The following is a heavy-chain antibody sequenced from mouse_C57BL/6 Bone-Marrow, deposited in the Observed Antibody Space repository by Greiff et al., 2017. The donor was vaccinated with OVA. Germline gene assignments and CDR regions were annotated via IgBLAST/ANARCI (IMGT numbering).Heavy chain of an antibody. CDR1: GYTFTDYY. CDR3: ARQLRLKRHFDY. CDR2: IFPGSGST. V-gene: IGHV1-75*01. Sequence: QVQLKESGPELVKPGASVKISCKASGYTFTDYYINWVKQRPGQGLEWIGWIFPGSGSTYYNEKFKGKATLTVDKSSSTAYMLLSSLTSEDSAVYFCARQLRLKRHFDYWGQGTTLTVSS. J-gene: IGHJ2*01. D-gene: IGHD3-2*02.